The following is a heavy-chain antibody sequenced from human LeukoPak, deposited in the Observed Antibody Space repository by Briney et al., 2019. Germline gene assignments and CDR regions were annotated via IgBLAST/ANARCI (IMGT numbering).Heavy chain of an antibody. Sequence: PSETLSLTCTVSGGSISSSSYYWGWIRQPPGKGLEWIGSIYYSGSTYYNPSLKSRVTISVDTSKNQFSLKLSSVTAADTAVYYCARGSTMVGLTFDYWGQGTLVTVSS. CDR1: GGSISSSSYY. CDR2: IYYSGST. D-gene: IGHD3-10*02. V-gene: IGHV4-39*01. J-gene: IGHJ4*02. CDR3: ARGSTMVGLTFDY.